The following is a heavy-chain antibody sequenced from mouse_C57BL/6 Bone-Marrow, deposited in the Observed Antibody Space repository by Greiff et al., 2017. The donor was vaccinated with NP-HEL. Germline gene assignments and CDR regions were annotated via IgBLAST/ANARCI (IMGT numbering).Heavy chain of an antibody. J-gene: IGHJ3*01. Sequence: EVQLQQSGPELVKPGASVKISCKASGYTFTDYYMNWVKQSHGKSLEWIGDINPNNGGTSYNQKFKGKATLTVDESSSTAYMELRSLTSEDSAVYYCARRELGRGWFAYWGQGTLVTVSA. D-gene: IGHD4-1*01. CDR2: INPNNGGT. CDR1: GYTFTDYY. V-gene: IGHV1-26*01. CDR3: ARRELGRGWFAY.